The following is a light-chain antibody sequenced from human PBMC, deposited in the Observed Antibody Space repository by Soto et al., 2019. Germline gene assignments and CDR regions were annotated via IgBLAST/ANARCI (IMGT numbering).Light chain of an antibody. CDR3: QQCATSPLT. Sequence: EIVLTQSPDTLSLSPGERATLSCRASQSVIKNYLAWYQQKPGQAPRLLIDDASRRATGIPDRFSGSGSRTDFTLTINRLEPEDIAVYYCQQCATSPLTFGQGTRVEIK. CDR1: QSVIKNY. V-gene: IGKV3-20*01. CDR2: DAS. J-gene: IGKJ1*01.